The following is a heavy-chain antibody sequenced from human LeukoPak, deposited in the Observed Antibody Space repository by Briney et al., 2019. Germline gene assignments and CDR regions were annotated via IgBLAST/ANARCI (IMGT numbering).Heavy chain of an antibody. J-gene: IGHJ4*02. V-gene: IGHV3-30*02. Sequence: GGSVRLSCAASGFTFSSYGMHWVRQAPGKGLEWVAVIWYDGSTRYYADSVKGRFTVSRDNSKNTLYLHMDSLRTEDTAVYYCAKVPHSWGLFDSWGQGTLVTVSS. CDR3: AKVPHSWGLFDS. CDR2: IWYDGSTR. D-gene: IGHD3-16*01. CDR1: GFTFSSYG.